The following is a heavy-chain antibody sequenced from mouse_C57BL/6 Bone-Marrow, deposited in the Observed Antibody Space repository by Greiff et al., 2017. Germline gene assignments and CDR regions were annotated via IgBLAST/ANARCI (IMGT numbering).Heavy chain of an antibody. D-gene: IGHD1-1*01. V-gene: IGHV1-81*01. Sequence: QVQLKESGAELARPGASVKLSCKASGYTFTSYGISWVKQRTGQGLEWIGEIYPRSGNTYYNEKFKGKATLTAGKSSSTAYMELRSLTSEDSAVYFCASRIYYYGSSYDLLYAMDYWGQGTSVTVSS. CDR2: IYPRSGNT. J-gene: IGHJ4*01. CDR3: ASRIYYYGSSYDLLYAMDY. CDR1: GYTFTSYG.